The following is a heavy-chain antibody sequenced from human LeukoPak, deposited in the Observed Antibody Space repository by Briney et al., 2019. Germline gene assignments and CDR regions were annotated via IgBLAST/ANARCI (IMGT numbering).Heavy chain of an antibody. J-gene: IGHJ3*02. CDR3: ARDFSGSHDAFDI. D-gene: IGHD1-26*01. V-gene: IGHV3-64*02. Sequence: PGGSLRLSCAASGFTFSSYAMHWVRQAPGKGLEYVSAISSNGGSTYYADSVKGRFTISRDNSKNTLYLQMGSLRAEDMAVYYCARDFSGSHDAFDIWGQGKMVTVSS. CDR2: ISSNGGST. CDR1: GFTFSSYA.